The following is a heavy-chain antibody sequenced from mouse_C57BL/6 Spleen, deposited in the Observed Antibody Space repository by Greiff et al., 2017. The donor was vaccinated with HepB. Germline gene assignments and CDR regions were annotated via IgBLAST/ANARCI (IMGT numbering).Heavy chain of an antibody. V-gene: IGHV3-6*01. CDR2: ISYDGSN. J-gene: IGHJ2*01. CDR1: GYSITSGYY. Sequence: EVQLQQSGPGLVKPSQSLSLTCSVTGYSITSGYYWNWIRQFPGNKLEWMGYISYDGSNNYNPSLKNRISITRDTSKNQFFLKLNSVTTEDTATYYCARGGIEDFDYWGQGTTLTVSS. CDR3: ARGGIEDFDY.